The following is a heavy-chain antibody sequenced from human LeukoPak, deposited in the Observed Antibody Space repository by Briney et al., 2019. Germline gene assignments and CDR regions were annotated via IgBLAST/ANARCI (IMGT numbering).Heavy chain of an antibody. V-gene: IGHV3-30-3*01. Sequence: GGSLRLSCAASGFTFSSYAMHWVRQAPGKGLEWVAVISYDGSNKYYADSVKGRFTISRDSSKNTLYLQMNSLRAEDTAVYYCARDRLDRAAFDIWGQGTMVTVSS. J-gene: IGHJ3*02. D-gene: IGHD2-2*03. CDR3: ARDRLDRAAFDI. CDR1: GFTFSSYA. CDR2: ISYDGSNK.